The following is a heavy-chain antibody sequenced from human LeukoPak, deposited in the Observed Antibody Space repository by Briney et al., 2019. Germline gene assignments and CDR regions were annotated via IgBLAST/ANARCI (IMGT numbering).Heavy chain of an antibody. CDR3: AKEFNRGLPDY. D-gene: IGHD2-21*01. CDR1: GFTFSTYG. J-gene: IGHJ4*02. V-gene: IGHV3-30*18. CDR2: ISYDGSNE. Sequence: GGSLRLSCAASGFTFSTYGMHWVRQAPGKGLEGVAVISYDGSNEYYADSVKGRFTISRDNSENTLYLQMSSLRAEDTAVYYCAKEFNRGLPDYWGQGTLVTVPS.